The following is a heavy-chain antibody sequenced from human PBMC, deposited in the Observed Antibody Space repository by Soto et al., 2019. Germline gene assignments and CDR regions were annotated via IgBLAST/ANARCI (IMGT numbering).Heavy chain of an antibody. CDR2: INHSGST. Sequence: TLSLTCAVYGGSFSGYYWSWIRQPPGKGLEWIGEINHSGSTNYNPSLKSRVTISVDTSKNQFSLKLSSVTAADTAVYYCARGAEVVVPAVPYYYGMDVWGQGTTVTVSS. CDR1: GGSFSGYY. D-gene: IGHD2-2*01. CDR3: ARGAEVVVPAVPYYYGMDV. J-gene: IGHJ6*02. V-gene: IGHV4-34*01.